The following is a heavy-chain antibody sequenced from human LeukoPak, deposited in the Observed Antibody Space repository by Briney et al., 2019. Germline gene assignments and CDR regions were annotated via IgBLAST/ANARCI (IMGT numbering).Heavy chain of an antibody. CDR2: ISYDGSNK. Sequence: PGRSLRLSCAAAGFTFGSYGMHWVRQAPGKGLVWVAVISYDGSNKYYADSVKGRFTISRDNSKNTLYLQMNSLRAEDTAVYYCAKIPMSNAFDIWGQGTMVTVSS. J-gene: IGHJ3*02. CDR3: AKIPMSNAFDI. D-gene: IGHD2-21*01. CDR1: GFTFGSYG. V-gene: IGHV3-30*18.